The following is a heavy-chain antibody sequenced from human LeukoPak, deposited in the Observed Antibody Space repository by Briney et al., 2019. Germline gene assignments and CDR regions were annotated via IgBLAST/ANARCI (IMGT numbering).Heavy chain of an antibody. CDR3: ARDRSSSDYTRWYFDL. J-gene: IGHJ2*01. CDR2: ISSSGGST. Sequence: GGSLRLSCAASGFTFSTYGMSWVRQAPGKGLEWASTISSSGGSTNYADSVKGRFTISRDNSKNTLYLQMNSLRAEDTAVYYCARDRSSSDYTRWYFDLWGRGTLVTVSS. D-gene: IGHD6-25*01. CDR1: GFTFSTYG. V-gene: IGHV3-23*01.